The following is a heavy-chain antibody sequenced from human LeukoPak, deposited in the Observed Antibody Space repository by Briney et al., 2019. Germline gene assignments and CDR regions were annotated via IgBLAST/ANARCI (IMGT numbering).Heavy chain of an antibody. Sequence: GGSLRLSCAASGFTFSNYGMSWVRQAPEKGREWVAGISDSGGSTNYADSVKGRFTISRDNPKNTLYLQMNSLRAEDTAVYFCAKRGVVIRVILVGFHKEAYYFDSWDQGALVTVSS. D-gene: IGHD3-22*01. CDR1: GFTFSNYG. V-gene: IGHV3-23*01. CDR3: AKRGVVIRVILVGFHKEAYYFDS. CDR2: ISDSGGST. J-gene: IGHJ4*02.